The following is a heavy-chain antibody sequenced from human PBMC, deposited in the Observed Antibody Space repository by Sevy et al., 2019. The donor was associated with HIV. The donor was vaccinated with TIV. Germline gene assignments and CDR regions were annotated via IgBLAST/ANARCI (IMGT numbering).Heavy chain of an antibody. CDR3: VRGGGRIHDFDY. CDR1: GFTFSDFY. V-gene: IGHV3-11*01. CDR2: ISDSGHIK. Sequence: GGSLRLSCAASGFTFSDFYMSWIRQAPGKGLEWVSYISDSGHIKHYEDSVKGRFLISRDNAHNTVHVQMNSLTAENTADYYCVRGGGRIHDFDYWGRGTLVTVSS. J-gene: IGHJ4*02. D-gene: IGHD3-16*01.